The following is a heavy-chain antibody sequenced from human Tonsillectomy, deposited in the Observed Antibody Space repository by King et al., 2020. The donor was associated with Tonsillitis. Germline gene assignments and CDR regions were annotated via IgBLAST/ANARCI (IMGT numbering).Heavy chain of an antibody. CDR3: AKDMWGADSHFWSGDGPFDY. CDR2: INWNSGGI. CDR1: GFTFDDYA. Sequence: EVQLVESGGGLVQPGRSLRLSCAASGFTFDDYAMHWVRQAPGKGLEWVSGINWNSGGIGYADSVKGRFTMSRDNAKNSLYLQMNSLTAEDTALYYCAKDMWGADSHFWSGDGPFDYWGLGTLVTVSS. D-gene: IGHD3-3*02. V-gene: IGHV3-9*01. J-gene: IGHJ4*02.